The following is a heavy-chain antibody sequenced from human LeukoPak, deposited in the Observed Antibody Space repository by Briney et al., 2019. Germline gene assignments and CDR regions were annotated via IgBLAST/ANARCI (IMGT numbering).Heavy chain of an antibody. CDR3: ARDLGAARPRFDY. D-gene: IGHD6-6*01. CDR2: TYYRSKWYN. V-gene: IGHV6-1*01. J-gene: IGHJ4*02. CDR1: GDSVSSNSAA. Sequence: SQTLSLTRAISGDSVSSNSAAWNWIRQSPSRGLKWLGRTYYRSKWYNDYAVSVKSRITINPDTSKNQFSLQLNSVTPEDTAVCYCARDLGAARPRFDYWGQGTLVAVSS.